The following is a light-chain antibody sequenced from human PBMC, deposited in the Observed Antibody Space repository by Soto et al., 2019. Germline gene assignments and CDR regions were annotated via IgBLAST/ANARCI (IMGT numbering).Light chain of an antibody. V-gene: IGLV1-44*01. CDR1: SSNIGSNP. Sequence: QSELTQPSSVSGTPGQRVTISCSGSSSNIGSNPVNWYLQLPGTAPKLLIHSNNQRPSGVPARFSASKSGTSASLAISGLRSEDEAGYYCGTWDDSLKGVVFGGGTKLTVL. CDR3: GTWDDSLKGVV. J-gene: IGLJ2*01. CDR2: SNN.